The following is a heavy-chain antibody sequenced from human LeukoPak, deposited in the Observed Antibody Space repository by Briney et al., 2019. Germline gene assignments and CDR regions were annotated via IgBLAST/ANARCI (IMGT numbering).Heavy chain of an antibody. CDR3: ATGAASYYGD. J-gene: IGHJ4*02. D-gene: IGHD1-26*01. CDR2: IIPIFGTA. CDR1: GGTFSSYA. V-gene: IGHV1-69*06. Sequence: ASVKVSCKASGGTFSSYAISWVRQAPGQGLEWMGGIIPIFGTANYAQKFQGGVTITADKSTSTAYMELSRLRSDDTAVYYCATGAASYYGDWGQGTLVTVSS.